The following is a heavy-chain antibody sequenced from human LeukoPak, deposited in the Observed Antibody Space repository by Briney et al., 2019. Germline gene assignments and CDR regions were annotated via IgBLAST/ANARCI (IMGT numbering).Heavy chain of an antibody. J-gene: IGHJ6*02. Sequence: ASVKVSCKASGYTFTSYYMHWVRQAPGQGLEWMGWMNPNSGNTGYAQKFQGRVTITADKSTSTAYMELSSLRSEDTAVYYCARERVLWFGELSPSYYYGMDVWGQGTTVTVSS. D-gene: IGHD3-10*01. CDR3: ARERVLWFGELSPSYYYGMDV. V-gene: IGHV1-8*03. CDR2: MNPNSGNT. CDR1: GYTFTSYY.